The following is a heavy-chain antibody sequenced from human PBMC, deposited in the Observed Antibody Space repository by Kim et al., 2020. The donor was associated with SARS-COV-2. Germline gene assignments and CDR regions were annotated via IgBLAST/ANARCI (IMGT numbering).Heavy chain of an antibody. Sequence: SETLSLTCAVYGGSFSGYYWSWIRQPPGKGLEWIGEINHSGSTNYNPSLKSRVTISVDTSKNQFSLKLSSVTAADTAVYYCAGGDTAMVTYNWFDPWGQGTLVTVSS. CDR1: GGSFSGYY. D-gene: IGHD5-18*01. V-gene: IGHV4-34*01. CDR3: AGGDTAMVTYNWFDP. CDR2: INHSGST. J-gene: IGHJ5*02.